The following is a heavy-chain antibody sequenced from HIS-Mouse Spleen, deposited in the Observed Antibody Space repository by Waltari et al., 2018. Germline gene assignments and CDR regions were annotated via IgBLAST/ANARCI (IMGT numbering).Heavy chain of an antibody. J-gene: IGHJ4*02. Sequence: QVQLVESGGGVVQPGRSLRLSCAASGFTFSSYAMHWVRQAPGRGLGWVAVISYDGSNKYYADSVKGRFTISRDNSKNTLYLQMNSLRAEDTAVYYCARDDYGGNYFDYWGQGTLVTVSS. V-gene: IGHV3-30-3*01. CDR3: ARDDYGGNYFDY. D-gene: IGHD4-17*01. CDR1: GFTFSSYA. CDR2: ISYDGSNK.